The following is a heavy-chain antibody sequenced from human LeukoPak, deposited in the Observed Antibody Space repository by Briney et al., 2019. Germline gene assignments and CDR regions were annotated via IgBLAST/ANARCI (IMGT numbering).Heavy chain of an antibody. CDR1: GGSISSGSYY. CDR3: ARDLGGGSGWYGDAFDI. Sequence: SVTLSLTCTVSGGSISSGSYYWSWIRQPAGKGLEWIGRIYTSGSTNYNPSLKSRVTISVDTSKNQFSLKLSSVTAADTAVYYCARDLGGGSGWYGDAFDIWGQGTMVTVSS. J-gene: IGHJ3*02. D-gene: IGHD6-19*01. V-gene: IGHV4-61*02. CDR2: IYTSGST.